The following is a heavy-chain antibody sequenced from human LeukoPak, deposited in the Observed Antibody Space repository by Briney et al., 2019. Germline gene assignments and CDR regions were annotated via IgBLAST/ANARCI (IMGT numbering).Heavy chain of an antibody. V-gene: IGHV1-2*02. CDR2: INPNSGGT. D-gene: IGHD4-17*01. CDR1: GYTFTGYY. Sequence: ASVKVSCKASGYTFTGYYMHWVRQAPGQGLEWMGWINPNSGGTNYAQKSQGRVTMTRDTSISTAYMELSRLRSDDTAVYYCARYGYGDYEDFDYWGQGTLVTVSS. CDR3: ARYGYGDYEDFDY. J-gene: IGHJ4*02.